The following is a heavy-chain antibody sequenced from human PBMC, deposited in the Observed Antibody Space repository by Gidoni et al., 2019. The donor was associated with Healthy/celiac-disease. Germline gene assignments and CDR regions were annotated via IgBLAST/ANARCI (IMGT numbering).Heavy chain of an antibody. V-gene: IGHV3-23*01. D-gene: IGHD6-13*01. CDR3: AKDRGGKAAADPFDY. J-gene: IGHJ4*02. CDR1: GFTSRSYA. Sequence: EVQLLESGGGLVQPGGSLSRSCAASGFTSRSYAMSWVRQAPGKWLELVSAISGSGGSKYYEDSVKGRLTNSRDKCKNTLYWQMNSLRDEDTAVYYCAKDRGGKAAADPFDYWGQGTLVTVSS. CDR2: ISGSGGSK.